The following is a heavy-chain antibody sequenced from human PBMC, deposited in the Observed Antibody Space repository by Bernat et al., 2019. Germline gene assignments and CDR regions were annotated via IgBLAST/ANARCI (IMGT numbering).Heavy chain of an antibody. D-gene: IGHD2-8*01. Sequence: EVQLVESGGGLFKPAESLRLSCAASGFTFSTYGMNWVRQAPGKGLEWISYINDVSSHIYYADSVRGRFTISRDDAKNSLYLQMNSLRDEDTAVYYCARDGLVYASSSYMGCWGKGATGTVSS. V-gene: IGHV3-21*05. CDR2: INDVSSHI. CDR1: GFTFSTYG. J-gene: IGHJ6*03. CDR3: ARDGLVYASSSYMGC.